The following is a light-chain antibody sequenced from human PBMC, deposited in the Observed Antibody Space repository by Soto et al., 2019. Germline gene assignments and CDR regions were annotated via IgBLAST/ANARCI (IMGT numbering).Light chain of an antibody. CDR1: QTINTW. Sequence: DIQMTQSPSTLSASVGDRVTITCRASQTINTWLAWYQQKPGKAPKLLIYKASSLESGVPSRFSGSGSGTEFTLTISSLQPDDFANYYCQQYNSYSMYTFGQGTKLEIK. J-gene: IGKJ2*01. V-gene: IGKV1-5*03. CDR3: QQYNSYSMYT. CDR2: KAS.